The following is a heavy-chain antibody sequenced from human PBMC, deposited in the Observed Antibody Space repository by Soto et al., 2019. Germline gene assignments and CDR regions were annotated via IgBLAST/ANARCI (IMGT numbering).Heavy chain of an antibody. J-gene: IGHJ3*02. CDR1: GYAFTSYG. D-gene: IGHD3-3*01. CDR3: ARYGRHDFWSGYYVDAFDI. Sequence: ASVKVSCKASGYAFTSYGISWVRQAPGQGLEWMGWISAYNGNTNYAQKLQGRVTMTTDTSTSTAYMELRSLRSDDTAVYYCARYGRHDFWSGYYVDAFDIWGQGTMVTVS. CDR2: ISAYNGNT. V-gene: IGHV1-18*01.